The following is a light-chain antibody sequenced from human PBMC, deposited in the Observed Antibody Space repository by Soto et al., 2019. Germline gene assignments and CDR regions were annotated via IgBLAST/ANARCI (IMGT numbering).Light chain of an antibody. V-gene: IGLV2-14*01. CDR2: EVS. CDR1: SSDVGAYNY. CDR3: TSYTQFSTLV. Sequence: QSVLTQPASVSGSPGQSITISCTGTSSDVGAYNYVSWYRQHPGKAPKLMIYEVSNRPSGISHRFSGSKSGNTASLTISGLQAEDEADYYCTSYTQFSTLVFGGGTKVTVL. J-gene: IGLJ3*02.